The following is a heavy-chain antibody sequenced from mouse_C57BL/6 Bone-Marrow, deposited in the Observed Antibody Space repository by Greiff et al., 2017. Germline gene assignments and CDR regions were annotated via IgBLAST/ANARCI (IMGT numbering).Heavy chain of an antibody. Sequence: EVKVVESGGDLVKPGGSLKLSCAASGFTFSSYGMSWVRQTPDKRLEWVATISSGGSYTYYPDSVKGRFTISRDNAKNTLYLQMSSLKSEDTAMYYCATSDVWGTGTTVTVSS. CDR3: ATSDV. J-gene: IGHJ1*03. CDR2: ISSGGSYT. CDR1: GFTFSSYG. V-gene: IGHV5-6*01.